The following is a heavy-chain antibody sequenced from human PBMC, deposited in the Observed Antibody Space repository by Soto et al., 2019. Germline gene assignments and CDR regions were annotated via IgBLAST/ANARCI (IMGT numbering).Heavy chain of an antibody. V-gene: IGHV3-74*01. Sequence: GSLRLSCAASRFTFSSYLMHWVRHAPGKRLVWFSRINSDGSYTNYADSVKGRFTIARDNAKNTLYLQMNSLRAEDTAVYYCTRAQLGNYDFWSGYPMAFDYWGQGTPVTVSS. J-gene: IGHJ4*02. CDR3: TRAQLGNYDFWSGYPMAFDY. CDR2: INSDGSYT. D-gene: IGHD3-3*01. CDR1: RFTFSSYL.